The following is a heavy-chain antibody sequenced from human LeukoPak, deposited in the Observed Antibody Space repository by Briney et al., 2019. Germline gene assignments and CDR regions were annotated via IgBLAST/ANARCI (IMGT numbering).Heavy chain of an antibody. J-gene: IGHJ4*02. CDR3: AKDPRITMSYYFDY. CDR2: ISWNSGSI. Sequence: SLRTSCSASGFTFDGYALPWVRQTSRKGLEWVSGISWNSGSIGYADSVKGRFTISRDNAKNSLYLQMNSLRAEDTALYYCAKDPRITMSYYFDYWGQGTLVTVSS. V-gene: IGHV3-9*01. CDR1: GFTFDGYA. D-gene: IGHD3-10*02.